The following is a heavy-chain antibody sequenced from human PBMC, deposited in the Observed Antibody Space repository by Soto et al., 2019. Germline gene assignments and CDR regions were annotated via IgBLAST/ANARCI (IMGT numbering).Heavy chain of an antibody. CDR3: ARGRDGEDYYYYYMDV. Sequence: QVQLVQSGAEVKKPGASVKVSCKASGYTFTSYGISWVRQAPGQRLEWMGWISAYNGNTNYAQKLQGRVTMTTDTSTSTAYMELTSLRSDATAVYYCARGRDGEDYYYYYMDVWGKGTTVTVSS. CDR1: GYTFTSYG. V-gene: IGHV1-18*01. D-gene: IGHD4-17*01. J-gene: IGHJ6*03. CDR2: ISAYNGNT.